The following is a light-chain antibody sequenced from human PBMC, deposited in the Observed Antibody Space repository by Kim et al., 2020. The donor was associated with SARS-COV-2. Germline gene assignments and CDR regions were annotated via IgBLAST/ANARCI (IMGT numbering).Light chain of an antibody. V-gene: IGLV3-21*04. CDR1: NIGSKR. CDR2: YDS. J-gene: IGLJ2*01. CDR3: QVWDSSSVV. Sequence: SVAPGKTARITCGGNNIGSKRVHWYQQKPGQAPVLVIYYDSDRPSGIPERFSGSNSGNTATLTISRVEAGDEADYYCQVWDSSSVVFGGGTQLTVL.